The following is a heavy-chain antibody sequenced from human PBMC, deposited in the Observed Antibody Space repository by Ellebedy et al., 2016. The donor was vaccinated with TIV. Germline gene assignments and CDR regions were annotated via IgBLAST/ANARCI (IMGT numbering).Heavy chain of an antibody. CDR2: ISSSSSTI. Sequence: PGGSLRLSCAASGFTFSSYSMNWVRQAPGKGLEWVSYISSSSSTIYYADSVKGRFTISRDNSKNTLYLQMNSLSPEDTAVYYCARDPPQRAHPFDIWGQGTRVTVSS. V-gene: IGHV3-48*01. CDR1: GFTFSSYS. CDR3: ARDPPQRAHPFDI. J-gene: IGHJ3*02.